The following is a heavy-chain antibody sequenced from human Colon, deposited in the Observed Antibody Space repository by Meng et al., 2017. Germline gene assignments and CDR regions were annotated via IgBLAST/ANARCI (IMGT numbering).Heavy chain of an antibody. CDR1: GFTFSSYS. CDR2: ISSGSSYI. CDR3: VRGDYGGNGYFDY. Sequence: GESLKIPCAAPGFTFSSYSMNWVRQAPGKGLEWGSSISSGSSYIYYADSVKGRFTIPRDNAKNSLYLQMNSLSAEDTAVYYCVRGDYGGNGYFDYWGQGTLVTVSS. J-gene: IGHJ4*02. V-gene: IGHV3-21*01. D-gene: IGHD4-23*01.